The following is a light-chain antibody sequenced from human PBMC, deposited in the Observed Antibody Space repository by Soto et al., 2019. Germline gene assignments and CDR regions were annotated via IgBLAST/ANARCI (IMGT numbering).Light chain of an antibody. CDR2: GAY. CDR3: QQYVVAPGT. CDR1: ERVMENY. J-gene: IGKJ1*01. V-gene: IGKV3-20*01. Sequence: EIVLTQSPGTLSVSPGERATLSCRASERVMENYLAWYQQKAGQSPRLLIYGAYIRATGIPDRFSGSGSGADFPLTGNRLAHEDLAVYYCQQYVVAPGTFGQGTKVEIK.